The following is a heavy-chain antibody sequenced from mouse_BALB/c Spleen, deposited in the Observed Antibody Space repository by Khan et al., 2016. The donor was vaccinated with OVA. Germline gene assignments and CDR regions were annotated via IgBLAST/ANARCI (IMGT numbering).Heavy chain of an antibody. D-gene: IGHD2-14*01. Sequence: QVQLKESGAELARPGASVKMSCRASGYTFTSNTMHWVKQRPGQGLEWIGYINPRTSYTNYIQKFKDKATLTADKSSSTTYMQLSSLTFEDSAVYYCARRTTGYARDYGGQGTSVTVSS. V-gene: IGHV1-4*01. J-gene: IGHJ4*01. CDR1: GYTFTSNT. CDR2: INPRTSYT. CDR3: ARRTTGYARDY.